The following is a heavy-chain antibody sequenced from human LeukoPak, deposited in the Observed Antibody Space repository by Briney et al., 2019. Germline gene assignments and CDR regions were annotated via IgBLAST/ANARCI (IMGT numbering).Heavy chain of an antibody. CDR3: ARDRARAPNYYGSGSYSYYYYYYMDV. Sequence: PSETLSLTCTVSGGSISSYYWSWIRQPPGKGLEWIGRIYTSGSTNYNPSLKSRVTMSVDTSKNQFSLKLSSVTAADTAVYYCARDRARAPNYYGSGSYSYYYYYYMDVWGKGTTVTISS. CDR2: IYTSGST. CDR1: GGSISSYY. D-gene: IGHD3-10*01. V-gene: IGHV4-4*07. J-gene: IGHJ6*03.